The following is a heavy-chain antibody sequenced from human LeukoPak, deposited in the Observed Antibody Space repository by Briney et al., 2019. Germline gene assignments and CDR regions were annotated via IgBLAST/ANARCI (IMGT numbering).Heavy chain of an antibody. J-gene: IGHJ4*02. CDR2: IGASGADT. CDR3: VKASHSGGYEN. D-gene: IGHD3-22*01. CDR1: GFTFSNSG. Sequence: PGGSLRLSCAASGFTFSNSGMTWVRQAPGKGLEWVSGIGASGADTYYRDSVKGRFTISRDNSRSMVYLQMNSLRADDTSLYYCVKASHSGGYENWGQGTLVTVSS. V-gene: IGHV3-23*01.